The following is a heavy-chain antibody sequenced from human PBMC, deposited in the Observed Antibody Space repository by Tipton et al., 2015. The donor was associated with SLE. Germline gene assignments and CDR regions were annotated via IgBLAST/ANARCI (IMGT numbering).Heavy chain of an antibody. J-gene: IGHJ4*02. Sequence: TLSLTCAVSGGSISSSSYYWGWIRQPPGKGLEWIGSMYYSGSTYYNPSLKSRVTISVDTSKNQFSLKLSSVTAADTAVYYCARGVAGPLTMVRGVTSGLFDYWGQGTLVTVSS. CDR2: MYYSGST. CDR1: GGSISSSSYY. V-gene: IGHV4-39*07. D-gene: IGHD3-10*01. CDR3: ARGVAGPLTMVRGVTSGLFDY.